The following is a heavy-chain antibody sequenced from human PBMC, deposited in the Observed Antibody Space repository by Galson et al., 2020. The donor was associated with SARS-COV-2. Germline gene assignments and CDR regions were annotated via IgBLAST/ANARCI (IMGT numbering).Heavy chain of an antibody. CDR3: AKGRGYSGSSPPFDY. CDR1: GFPFDDYA. Sequence: SLKISCVASGFPFDDYAMHWVRQAPGEGLEWVSGINWISDNVDYADSVKGRFTISRDNAKNSLYLQMNSLRPEDTALYYCAKGRGYSGSSPPFDYWGQGTLVTVSS. V-gene: IGHV3-9*01. CDR2: INWISDNV. J-gene: IGHJ4*02. D-gene: IGHD6-6*01.